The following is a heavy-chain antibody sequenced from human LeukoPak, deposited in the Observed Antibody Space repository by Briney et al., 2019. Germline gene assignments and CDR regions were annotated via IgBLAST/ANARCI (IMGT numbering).Heavy chain of an antibody. D-gene: IGHD6-13*01. CDR3: AREGGYSSSLY. Sequence: PSETLSLTCAVYGGSFSGFYWSWIRQPPGKGLEWVANIKQDGSEKYYVDSVKGRFTISRDNAKNSLYLQMNSLRAEDTAVYYCAREGGYSSSLYWGQGTLVTVSS. CDR1: GGSFSGFY. V-gene: IGHV3-7*03. J-gene: IGHJ4*02. CDR2: IKQDGSEK.